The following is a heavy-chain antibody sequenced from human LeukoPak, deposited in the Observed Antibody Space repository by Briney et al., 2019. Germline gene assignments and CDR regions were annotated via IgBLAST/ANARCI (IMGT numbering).Heavy chain of an antibody. CDR3: AKDPEWELQGWFDP. D-gene: IGHD1-26*01. Sequence: GGSLRLSCAASGFTFSSYAMSWVRQAPGKGLEWVSAISGSGGSTYYADSVEGRFTISRDNSKNTLYLQMNSLRAEDTAVYYCAKDPEWELQGWFDPWGQGTLVTVSS. J-gene: IGHJ5*02. CDR1: GFTFSSYA. V-gene: IGHV3-23*01. CDR2: ISGSGGST.